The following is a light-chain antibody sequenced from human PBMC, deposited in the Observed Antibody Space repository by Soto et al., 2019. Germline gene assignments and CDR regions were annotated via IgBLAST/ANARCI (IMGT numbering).Light chain of an antibody. V-gene: IGLV3-21*04. J-gene: IGLJ2*01. Sequence: SYELTQPPSVSVAPGKTARITCGGNNIGSKSVHWYQQKPGQAPVLVIYYDNDRPSGIPERFSGDNSGNTATLTISRVEAGDEADDYCQVWDSSSDHVVFGGGTKLTVL. CDR2: YDN. CDR1: NIGSKS. CDR3: QVWDSSSDHVV.